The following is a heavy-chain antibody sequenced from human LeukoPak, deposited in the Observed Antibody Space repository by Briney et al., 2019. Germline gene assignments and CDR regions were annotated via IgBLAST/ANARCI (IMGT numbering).Heavy chain of an antibody. CDR1: GGSISSYY. D-gene: IGHD3-3*01. CDR2: IYYSGST. J-gene: IGHJ5*02. CDR3: ARDKEAIRFLESFGLDP. V-gene: IGHV4-59*01. Sequence: SETLSLTCTVSGGSISSYYWSWIRQPPGKGLEWIGYIYYSGSTNYNPSLKSRVTISVDTSKNQFSLKLSSVTAAGTAVYYCARDKEAIRFLESFGLDPWGQGTLVTVSS.